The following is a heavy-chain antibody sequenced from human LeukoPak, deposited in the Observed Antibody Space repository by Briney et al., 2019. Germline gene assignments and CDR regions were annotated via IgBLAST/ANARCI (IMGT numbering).Heavy chain of an antibody. CDR2: INPDGSTT. CDR3: VRGFDY. Sequence: GGSLRLSCAASGFPFSDTWMSWVRQAPGKGLVWVSSINPDGSTTRYADSVKGRFTISRDNAKNTLYLQMNSLRPEDTAAYYCVRGFDYWGQGTLVTVSS. CDR1: GFPFSDTW. J-gene: IGHJ4*02. V-gene: IGHV3-74*01.